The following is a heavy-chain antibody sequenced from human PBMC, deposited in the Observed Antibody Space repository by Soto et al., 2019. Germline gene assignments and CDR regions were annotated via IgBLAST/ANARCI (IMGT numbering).Heavy chain of an antibody. CDR3: ARDAVGATHFDY. CDR2: IYYMGRT. V-gene: IGHV4-59*01. CDR1: DSISTYY. D-gene: IGHD1-26*01. J-gene: IGHJ4*02. Sequence: QVQLQESGPGLVKPSETLSLTCTVDSISTYYWNWIRPPPGKGLEWIGYIYYMGRTNYNSSLKSRVTISIDTSNNQFSLKLSSVTAADTAIYYCARDAVGATHFDYWGQGAPVTVSS.